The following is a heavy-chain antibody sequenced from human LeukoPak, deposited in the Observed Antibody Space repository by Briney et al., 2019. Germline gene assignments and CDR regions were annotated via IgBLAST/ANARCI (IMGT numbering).Heavy chain of an antibody. V-gene: IGHV3-23*01. J-gene: IGHJ4*02. CDR3: AKGRDTSGRQNFDF. CDR2: ISASGSGT. Sequence: GGSLRLSCAASGFTFSSSAMSWARQAPGKGLEWVSSISASGSGTFYTDSMNGRFTISRDNARKTFFLQMKNLRLGDTALYYCAKGRDTSGRQNFDFWGQGTLVTVSS. D-gene: IGHD6-19*01. CDR1: GFTFSSSA.